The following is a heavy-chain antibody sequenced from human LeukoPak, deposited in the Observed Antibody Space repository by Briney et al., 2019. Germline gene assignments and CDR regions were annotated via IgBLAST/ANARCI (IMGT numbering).Heavy chain of an antibody. D-gene: IGHD3-10*01. Sequence: GGSLRLSCAASGFTFSSYWMSWVRQAPGKGLEWVANIKQDGSEKYYVDSVKGRFTISRDNAKNSLYLQMNSLRAEDTALYYCAKGPHITMVRGVIIGHYFDYWGQGTLVTVSS. CDR1: GFTFSSYW. J-gene: IGHJ4*02. CDR3: AKGPHITMVRGVIIGHYFDY. CDR2: IKQDGSEK. V-gene: IGHV3-7*03.